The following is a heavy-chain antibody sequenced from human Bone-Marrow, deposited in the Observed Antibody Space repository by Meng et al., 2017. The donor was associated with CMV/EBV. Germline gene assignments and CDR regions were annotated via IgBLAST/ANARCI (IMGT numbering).Heavy chain of an antibody. D-gene: IGHD4-11*01. CDR3: TAHDYSKHAGYY. Sequence: GGSLRLSCAASGFTFSSYWMHWVRQAPGKGLVWVGRIKSKTDGGTTDYAAPVKGRFTISRDDSKNTLYLQMNRLKTEDTAVYYCTAHDYSKHAGYYWGQGTLVTVSS. CDR2: IKSKTDGGTT. CDR1: GFTFSSYW. V-gene: IGHV3-15*01. J-gene: IGHJ4*02.